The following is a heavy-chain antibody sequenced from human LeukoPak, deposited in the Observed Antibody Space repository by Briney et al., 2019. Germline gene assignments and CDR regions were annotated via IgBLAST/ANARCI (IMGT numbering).Heavy chain of an antibody. Sequence: GASVKVSCKASGYTFSGCYMHWVRQAPGQGFEWMGWINPNSGGTNYAQKFQGRVTMTRDTSISTAYMELSRLRSDDTAVYYCARETRRNWFDPWGQGTLVTVSS. CDR2: INPNSGGT. V-gene: IGHV1-2*02. CDR1: GYTFSGCY. CDR3: ARETRRNWFDP. J-gene: IGHJ5*02.